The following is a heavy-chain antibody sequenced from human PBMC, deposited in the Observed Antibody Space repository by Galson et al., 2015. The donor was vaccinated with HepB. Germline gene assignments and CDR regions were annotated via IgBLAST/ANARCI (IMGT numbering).Heavy chain of an antibody. Sequence: SLRLSCAASGFTFSSYWMSWVRQAPGKGLEWVANIKQDGSEKYYVDSVKGRFTISRDNAKNPLYLQMNSLRAEDTAMYYCARDYCSGGSCSDYWGQGTLVTVSS. CDR3: ARDYCSGGSCSDY. CDR2: IKQDGSEK. J-gene: IGHJ4*02. D-gene: IGHD2-15*01. CDR1: GFTFSSYW. V-gene: IGHV3-7*03.